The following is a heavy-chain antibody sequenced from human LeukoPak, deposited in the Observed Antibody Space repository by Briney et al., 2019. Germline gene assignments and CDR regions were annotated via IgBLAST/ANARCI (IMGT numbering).Heavy chain of an antibody. Sequence: SETLSLTCTVDGGSFSGYYWIWIRHPPGKGLEWIGEINHSRSTKYNPSLKSGVTISIDTSKNQFSLKLSSVTAADTAVYYCARHSPGARGVDYWGQGTLVTVSS. CDR2: INHSRST. V-gene: IGHV4-34*01. CDR1: GGSFSGYY. D-gene: IGHD2-21*01. J-gene: IGHJ4*02. CDR3: ARHSPGARGVDY.